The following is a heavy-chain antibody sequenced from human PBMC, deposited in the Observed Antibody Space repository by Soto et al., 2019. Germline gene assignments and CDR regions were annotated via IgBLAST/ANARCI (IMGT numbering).Heavy chain of an antibody. D-gene: IGHD3-3*01. J-gene: IGHJ5*02. CDR3: ARDDSRFLEWLLSAWFDP. CDR1: GYTFTSYG. CDR2: ISAYNGNT. V-gene: IGHV1-18*01. Sequence: GASVKVSCKASGYTFTSYGISWLRQSAGQGLEWMGWISAYNGNTNYAQKLQGRVTMTTDTSTSTAYMELRSLRSDDTAVYYCARDDSRFLEWLLSAWFDPWGQGTLVTVSS.